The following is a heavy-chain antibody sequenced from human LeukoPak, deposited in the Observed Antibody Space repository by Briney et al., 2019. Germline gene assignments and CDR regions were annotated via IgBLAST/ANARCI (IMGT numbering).Heavy chain of an antibody. Sequence: ASVKVSCKASGYTFTSYGISWVRQAPGQGLEWMGWISAYNGNTNYAQKLQGRVTMTTDTSTSTAYMELRSLRSDDTAVYYCARAWDPFEDFWSGYSFDCWGQGTLVTVSS. J-gene: IGHJ5*01. CDR1: GYTFTSYG. CDR3: ARAWDPFEDFWSGYSFDC. CDR2: ISAYNGNT. V-gene: IGHV1-18*01. D-gene: IGHD3-3*01.